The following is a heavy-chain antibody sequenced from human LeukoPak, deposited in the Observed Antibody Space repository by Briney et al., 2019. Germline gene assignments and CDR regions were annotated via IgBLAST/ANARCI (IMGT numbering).Heavy chain of an antibody. CDR3: ARVRRNGYNYGWFDP. Sequence: SGTLSLTCAVSGNSVSSDNWWSWVRQPPGKGLEWIGEIYHSGATNYKSSLKSRVTISMDKSKNQFSLKLSSVTAADTAVYYCARVRRNGYNYGWFDPWGQGTLVTVSS. J-gene: IGHJ5*02. D-gene: IGHD5-24*01. CDR2: IYHSGAT. CDR1: GNSVSSDNW. V-gene: IGHV4-4*02.